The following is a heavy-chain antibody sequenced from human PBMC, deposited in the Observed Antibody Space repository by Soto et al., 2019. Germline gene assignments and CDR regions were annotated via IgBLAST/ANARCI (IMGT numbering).Heavy chain of an antibody. Sequence: ASVKVSCKASGYTFTNYAIHWVRQAPGQRLEWMGWINVGNVNTKYSQKFQGRVIITRDTSANTVYMDLSSLRSEDTAIYYCAIGGISGDYITLFDYWGQGTLVTGSS. CDR1: GYTFTNYA. CDR2: INVGNVNT. V-gene: IGHV1-3*01. CDR3: AIGGISGDYITLFDY. D-gene: IGHD4-17*01. J-gene: IGHJ4*02.